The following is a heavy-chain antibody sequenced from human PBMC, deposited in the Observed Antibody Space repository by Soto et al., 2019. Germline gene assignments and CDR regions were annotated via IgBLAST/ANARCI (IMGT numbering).Heavy chain of an antibody. D-gene: IGHD3-22*01. CDR3: TTDYYESSGYYCLGY. Sequence: GGSLRLSCAASGFTFSYAWMNWVRQAPGKGLEWVGRIKSKSDGATTDSAVPVKGRFTISRDDSKNTLYLEMNSLKTEDTAVYYCTTDYYESSGYYCLGYWGRGTLVTVSS. CDR2: IKSKSDGATT. J-gene: IGHJ4*02. CDR1: GFTFSYAW. V-gene: IGHV3-15*07.